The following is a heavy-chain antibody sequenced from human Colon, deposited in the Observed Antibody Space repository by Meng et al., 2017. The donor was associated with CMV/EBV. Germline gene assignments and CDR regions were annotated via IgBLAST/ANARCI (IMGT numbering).Heavy chain of an antibody. Sequence: SETLSLTCTVSGDSISSVDYYWTWMRQFPGKGLEWIGYIYHNGNRNPNPSLRSRLSLSVDTSKNQFSLELTSVTAADTAVYYCARYISGFYTHIDHWGQGTLDTVSS. CDR1: GDSISSVDYY. CDR3: ARYISGFYTHIDH. CDR2: IYHNGNR. D-gene: IGHD3-3*01. J-gene: IGHJ4*02. V-gene: IGHV4-30-4*01.